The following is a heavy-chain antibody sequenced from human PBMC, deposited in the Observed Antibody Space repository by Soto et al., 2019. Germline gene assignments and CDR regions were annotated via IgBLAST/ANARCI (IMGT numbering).Heavy chain of an antibody. Sequence: PGGSMRISCAASGFPFSSYAMSWVRTDPGKGLEWVSAISGSGGSTYYADSVKGRFTISRDNSKNTLYLQMNSLRAEDTAVYYCAKDGAISRGYYYYYMDVWGKGTTVTVSS. CDR1: GFPFSSYA. V-gene: IGHV3-23*01. CDR2: ISGSGGST. J-gene: IGHJ6*03. D-gene: IGHD1-26*01. CDR3: AKDGAISRGYYYYYMDV.